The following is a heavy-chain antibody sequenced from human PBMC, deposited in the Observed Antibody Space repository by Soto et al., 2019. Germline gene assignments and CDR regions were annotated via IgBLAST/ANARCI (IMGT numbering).Heavy chain of an antibody. CDR2: ISSSGSTI. Sequence: QVQLVESGGGLVKPGGSLRLSCSTSGFTFSDDYMSWIRQAPGKGLEWVSYISSSGSTIYHADSVKGRFTISRDNAKNSLYLQMNSLRAEDTAVYYCARDPLAARPFYYHYYGMDVWGQGTTVTVSS. D-gene: IGHD6-6*01. CDR3: ARDPLAARPFYYHYYGMDV. V-gene: IGHV3-11*01. CDR1: GFTFSDDY. J-gene: IGHJ6*02.